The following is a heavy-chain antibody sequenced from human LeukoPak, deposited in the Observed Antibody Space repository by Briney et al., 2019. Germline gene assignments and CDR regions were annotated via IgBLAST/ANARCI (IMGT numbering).Heavy chain of an antibody. Sequence: GGSLRLSCAASGFSFSDCAMHWVRQAPGKGLEWVALLSYDATNIHHADSVKGRFTISRDNSKNTLFLQMNSLRPEDTGVYYCARDLPPLDFWGQGTLVTVSS. J-gene: IGHJ4*02. CDR2: LSYDATNI. V-gene: IGHV3-30*04. CDR1: GFSFSDCA. CDR3: ARDLPPLDF.